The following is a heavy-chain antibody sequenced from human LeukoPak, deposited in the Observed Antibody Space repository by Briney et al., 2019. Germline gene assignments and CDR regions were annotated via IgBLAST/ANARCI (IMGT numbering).Heavy chain of an antibody. CDR1: EYTFTSYY. CDR3: ARPLTPTDSSGYGYYFDY. J-gene: IGHJ4*02. CDR2: INPSGGST. D-gene: IGHD3-22*01. V-gene: IGHV1-46*01. Sequence: ASVKVSCKASEYTFTSYYMHWVRQAPGQGLEWMGIINPSGGSTSYAQKFQGRVTMTRDTSTSTVYMELSSLRSEDTAAYYCARPLTPTDSSGYGYYFDYWGQGTLVTVSS.